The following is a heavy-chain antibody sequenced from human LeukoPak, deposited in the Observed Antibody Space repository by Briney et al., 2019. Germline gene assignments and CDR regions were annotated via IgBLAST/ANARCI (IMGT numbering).Heavy chain of an antibody. Sequence: ASVKVSCKASGYTFTNNDINWVRQSTGQGLEWMGWMNLNSGNTGYAQKFQGRVTMTRNTSISTAYMDLSNLRSEDTAVYYCARGLGNDGIFDYWGQGTLVTDSS. V-gene: IGHV1-8*01. J-gene: IGHJ4*02. CDR2: MNLNSGNT. D-gene: IGHD1-1*01. CDR1: GYTFTNND. CDR3: ARGLGNDGIFDY.